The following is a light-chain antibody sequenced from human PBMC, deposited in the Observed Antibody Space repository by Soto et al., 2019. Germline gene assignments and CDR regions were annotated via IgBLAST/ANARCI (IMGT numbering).Light chain of an antibody. CDR2: EVS. J-gene: IGLJ3*02. CDR3: SSFTSTPTGV. CDR1: SSDVGGYNY. V-gene: IGLV2-14*01. Sequence: QSALTQPASVSGSPGQSITISCTGTSSDVGGYNYVSWYQQYPGKAPKLMIYEVSNRPSGVSNRFSGSKSGNTASLTISGLQAEDEAVYYCSSFTSTPTGVFGGGTKLTVL.